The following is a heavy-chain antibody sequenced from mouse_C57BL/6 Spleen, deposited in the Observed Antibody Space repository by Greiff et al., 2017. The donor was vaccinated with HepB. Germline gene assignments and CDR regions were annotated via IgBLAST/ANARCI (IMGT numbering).Heavy chain of an antibody. Sequence: EVKVVESGGGLVQPGGSLSLSCAASGFTFTDYYMSWVRQPPGKALEWLGFIRNKANGNTTEYSASVKGRFTISRDNSQSILYLQMNALRAEDSATYYCASEYGYDVWFAYWGQGTLVTVSA. V-gene: IGHV7-3*01. CDR1: GFTFTDYY. CDR2: IRNKANGNTT. J-gene: IGHJ3*01. CDR3: ASEYGYDVWFAY. D-gene: IGHD2-2*01.